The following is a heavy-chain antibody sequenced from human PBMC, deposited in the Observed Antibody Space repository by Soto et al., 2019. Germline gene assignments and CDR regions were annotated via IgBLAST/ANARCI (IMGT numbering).Heavy chain of an antibody. CDR1: RVSIRIPIC. D-gene: IGHD3-16*01. Sequence: LQIRSLPSSVVRVSIRIPICWICVRQAPGKGLEWIGESYHNGNTHYNPSLKSRITVSVDKSRNQFSLKLISVTAADTAVYYFARRGESYVDDKRNYLDSWGQGDLVTV. V-gene: IGHV4-4*02. CDR2: SYHNGNT. J-gene: IGHJ4*02. CDR3: ARRGESYVDDKRNYLDS.